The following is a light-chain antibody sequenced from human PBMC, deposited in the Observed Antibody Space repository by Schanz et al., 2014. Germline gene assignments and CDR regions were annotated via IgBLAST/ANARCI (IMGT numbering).Light chain of an antibody. CDR3: HHYSMSPL. CDR1: ESVNTID. J-gene: IGKJ1*01. Sequence: EIVLTQSPGTLSLSLGEAATLSCRSSESVNTIDLSWYQQKPGQAPRVLIYGASIRASGIPDRFSGSGYGTDFSLTITRLEPEDFAVYYCHHYSMSPLFGQGTKVEIK. V-gene: IGKV3-20*01. CDR2: GAS.